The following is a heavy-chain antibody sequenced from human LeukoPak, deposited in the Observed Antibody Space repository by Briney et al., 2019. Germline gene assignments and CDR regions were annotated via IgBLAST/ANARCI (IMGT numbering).Heavy chain of an antibody. CDR3: ARDPYYYDSSGLAQDDY. Sequence: GGSLRLSCAASGFTFSDYYMSWIRQAPGKGLEWVSYISSSGSTIYYADSVKGRFTISRDNAKNSLYLQMNSLRAEDTAVYYCARDPYYYDSSGLAQDDYWGQGTLVTVSS. CDR1: GFTFSDYY. V-gene: IGHV3-11*01. D-gene: IGHD3-22*01. CDR2: ISSSGSTI. J-gene: IGHJ4*02.